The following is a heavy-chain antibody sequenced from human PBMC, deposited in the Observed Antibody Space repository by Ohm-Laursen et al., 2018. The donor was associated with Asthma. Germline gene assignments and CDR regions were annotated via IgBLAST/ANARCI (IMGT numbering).Heavy chain of an antibody. Sequence: SQTLSLTCPVSGGSVSSGSYYWSWIRQPPGKGLEWIGYIYYSGSTNYNPSLKSRVTISVDTSKNQFSLKLSSVTAADTAVYYCAREKRDGIWSGYYFDYWGQGTLVTVSS. CDR3: AREKRDGIWSGYYFDY. CDR1: GGSVSSGSYY. CDR2: IYYSGST. D-gene: IGHD3-3*01. J-gene: IGHJ4*02. V-gene: IGHV4-61*01.